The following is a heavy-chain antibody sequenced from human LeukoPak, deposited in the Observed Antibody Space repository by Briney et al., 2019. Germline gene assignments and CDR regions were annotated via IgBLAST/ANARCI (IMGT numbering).Heavy chain of an antibody. V-gene: IGHV3-30*02. Sequence: GSLRLSCAASGFTFSSYGMHWVRQAPGKGLEWVAFIRYDGSNKYYADSVKGRFTISRDNSKNTLYLQMNSLRAEDTAVYYCAKERRCSSTSCFTIDYWGQGTLVTVSS. CDR3: AKERRCSSTSCFTIDY. J-gene: IGHJ4*02. CDR1: GFTFSSYG. CDR2: IRYDGSNK. D-gene: IGHD2-2*02.